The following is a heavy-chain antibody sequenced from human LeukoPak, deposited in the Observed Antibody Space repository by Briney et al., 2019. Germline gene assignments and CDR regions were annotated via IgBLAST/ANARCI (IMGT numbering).Heavy chain of an antibody. CDR3: ARVGLRYFDWLLPTNLDY. J-gene: IGHJ4*02. CDR1: GFTFSSYA. CDR2: ISYDGSNK. Sequence: GGSLRLSCAASGFTFSSYAMHWVRQAPGKGLEWVAVISYDGSNKYYADSVKGRFTISRDNSKNTLYLQMNSLRAEDTAVYYCARVGLRYFDWLLPTNLDYWGQGTLVTVSS. D-gene: IGHD3-9*01. V-gene: IGHV3-30*04.